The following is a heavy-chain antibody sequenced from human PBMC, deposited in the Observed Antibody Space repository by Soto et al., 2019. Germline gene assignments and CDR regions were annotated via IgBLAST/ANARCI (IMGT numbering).Heavy chain of an antibody. CDR1: GFTFSSYA. J-gene: IGHJ6*02. D-gene: IGHD3-9*01. CDR3: ARDILTGYYYYYGMDV. CDR2: ISYDGSNK. Sequence: GGSLRLSCAASGFTFSSYAMHWVRQAPGKGLEWVAVISYDGSNKYYADSVKGRFAISRDNSKNTLYLQMNSLRAEDTAVYYCARDILTGYYYYYGMDVWGQGTTVTVSS. V-gene: IGHV3-30*09.